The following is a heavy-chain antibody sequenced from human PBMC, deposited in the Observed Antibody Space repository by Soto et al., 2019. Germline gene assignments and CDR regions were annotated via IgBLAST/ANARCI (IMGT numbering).Heavy chain of an antibody. V-gene: IGHV1-18*04. Sequence: SVEVSFRASGYTFTSYGISWVRQAPVQGLEWMGWISAYNGNTNYAQKLQGRVTMTTDTSTSTAYMELRSLRSDDTAVYYCARDRSGSAGKTIRCDYWGQGTLVTVYS. CDR1: GYTFTSYG. CDR3: ARDRSGSAGKTIRCDY. D-gene: IGHD6-19*01. J-gene: IGHJ4*02. CDR2: ISAYNGNT.